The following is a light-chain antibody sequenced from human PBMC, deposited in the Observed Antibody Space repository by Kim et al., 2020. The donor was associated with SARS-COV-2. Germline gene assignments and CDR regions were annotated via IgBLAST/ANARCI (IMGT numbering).Light chain of an antibody. CDR2: WAS. V-gene: IGKV4-1*01. Sequence: DIVMTQSPDFLAVSLGERATINCKSSQSVLYSSNNKNYLAWYQQKPGQPPKLLIYWASTRESGVPDRFSGSGSGTDFTLTISSLQAEDVAVYYFQQYYSTPLTFGGGSTVDIK. CDR1: QSVLYSSNNKNY. CDR3: QQYYSTPLT. J-gene: IGKJ4*01.